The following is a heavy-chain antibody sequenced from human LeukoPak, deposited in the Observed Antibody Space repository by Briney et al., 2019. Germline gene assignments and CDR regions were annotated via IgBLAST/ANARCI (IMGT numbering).Heavy chain of an antibody. CDR2: ISYDGSNK. D-gene: IGHD2-21*01. J-gene: IGHJ4*02. V-gene: IGHV3-30*03. CDR1: GFTVSSYG. CDR3: AGSCGGDCYPAGGDY. Sequence: GGSLRLSCAASGFTVSSYGMHWVRQAPGKGLEWVAVISYDGSNKYYADSVKGRFTISRDNSKNTLYLQMNSLRAEDTAVYYCAGSCGGDCYPAGGDYWGQGTLVTVSS.